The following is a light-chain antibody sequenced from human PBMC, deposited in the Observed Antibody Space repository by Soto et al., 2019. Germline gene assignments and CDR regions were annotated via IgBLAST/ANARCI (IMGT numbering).Light chain of an antibody. CDR1: QGISTY. Sequence: DIQMTQSPSSLSASVGDRVTITCRASQGISTYLNWYQQKPGKAPKVLIYAASSLQSGVPSRFSGSGSETDFTLTISSLQPEDFETYYRLQHDNFPWTFGQGTKVDIK. V-gene: IGKV1-39*01. J-gene: IGKJ1*01. CDR3: LQHDNFPWT. CDR2: AAS.